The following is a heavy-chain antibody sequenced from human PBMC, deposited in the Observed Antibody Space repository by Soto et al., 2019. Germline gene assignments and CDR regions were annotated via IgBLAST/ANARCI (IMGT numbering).Heavy chain of an antibody. V-gene: IGHV4-34*01. J-gene: IGHJ4*02. D-gene: IGHD2-15*01. CDR1: GGSFSGYD. Sequence: SETLSLTCAVYGGSFSGYDWSWIRQPPGKGLEWIGEINHSGSTNYNPSLKSRVTISVDTSKNQFSLKLSSVTAADTAVYYCARGGVVAARDYWGQGTLVTVSS. CDR3: ARGGVVAARDY. CDR2: INHSGST.